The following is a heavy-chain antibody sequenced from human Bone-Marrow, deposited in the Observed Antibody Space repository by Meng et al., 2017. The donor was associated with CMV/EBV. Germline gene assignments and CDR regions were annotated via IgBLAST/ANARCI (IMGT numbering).Heavy chain of an antibody. V-gene: IGHV4-4*07. CDR2: MYTSGGI. Sequence: SETLSLTCSVSGGFIISYCWGWIQQPAGRRLEWGGHMYTSGGISYDPSLKSQFIMSGDTSKNQFSLKLSSVTAADTAVYYCASEPPAPPNYDYWSGARGEFDPWGQGTLVTVSS. CDR3: ASEPPAPPNYDYWSGARGEFDP. CDR1: GGFIISYC. J-gene: IGHJ5*02. D-gene: IGHD3-3*01.